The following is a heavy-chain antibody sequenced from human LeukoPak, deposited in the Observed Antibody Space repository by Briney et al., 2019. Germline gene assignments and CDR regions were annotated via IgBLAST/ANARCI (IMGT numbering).Heavy chain of an antibody. Sequence: SETLSLTCTVSGGSISSSSYYWGWIRQPPGKGLEWIGSIYYSGSTYYNPSLKSRVTISVDTSKNQFSLKLSSVTAADTAVYYCARDRPQLNYDILTGSLQVRSFDIWGQGTMVTVSS. J-gene: IGHJ3*02. D-gene: IGHD3-9*01. CDR3: ARDRPQLNYDILTGSLQVRSFDI. CDR2: IYYSGST. V-gene: IGHV4-39*07. CDR1: GGSISSSSYY.